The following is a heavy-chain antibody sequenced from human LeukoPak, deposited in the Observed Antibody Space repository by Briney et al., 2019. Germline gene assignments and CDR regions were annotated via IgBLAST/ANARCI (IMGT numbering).Heavy chain of an antibody. Sequence: HPGGSLRLSCAASGVTVSNNYMSWVRQAPGKGLEWVSVIYTSGNTHYADSVEGRFTISRDNSKNTLYLQMNSLRVEDTAVYYCARGKYTAVFDYWGQGTLVIVSS. D-gene: IGHD5-18*01. CDR1: GVTVSNNY. V-gene: IGHV3-53*01. CDR2: IYTSGNT. J-gene: IGHJ4*02. CDR3: ARGKYTAVFDY.